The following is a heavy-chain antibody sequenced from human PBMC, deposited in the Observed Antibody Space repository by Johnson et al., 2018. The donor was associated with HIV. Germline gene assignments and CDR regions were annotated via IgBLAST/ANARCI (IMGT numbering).Heavy chain of an antibody. Sequence: VQLVESGGGVVQPGRSLRLSCEASGFNFSSYAMHWVRQAPGKGLEWVAVISYDGSTLYGDSVKGRFTISRDNAKNSLYLQMNSLRAEDTALYYCTRNLVGEGAFDIWGQGTMVTVSS. CDR3: TRNLVGEGAFDI. J-gene: IGHJ3*02. D-gene: IGHD3-10*01. CDR1: GFNFSSYA. CDR2: ISYDGST. V-gene: IGHV3-30*04.